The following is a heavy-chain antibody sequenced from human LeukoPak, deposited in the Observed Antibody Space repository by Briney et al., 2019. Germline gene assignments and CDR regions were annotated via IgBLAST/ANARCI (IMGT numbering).Heavy chain of an antibody. Sequence: ASVKVSCKASGYTFTSYGISWVRQAPGQGLEWMGWINTNTGNPTYAQGFTGRFVFSLDTSVSTAYLQISSLKAEDTAVYYCARGTEIFGVAPTPYGMDVWGQGTTVTVSS. D-gene: IGHD3-3*01. CDR3: ARGTEIFGVAPTPYGMDV. J-gene: IGHJ6*02. CDR2: INTNTGNP. V-gene: IGHV7-4-1*02. CDR1: GYTFTSYG.